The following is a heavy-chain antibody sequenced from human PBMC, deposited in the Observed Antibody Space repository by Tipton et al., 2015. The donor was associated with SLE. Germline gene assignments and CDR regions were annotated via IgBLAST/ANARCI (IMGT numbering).Heavy chain of an antibody. D-gene: IGHD3-3*01. Sequence: SLRLSCAASGFTFSSYAMSWVRQAPGKGLEWVSAISGSGGSTYYADSVKGRFTISRDNSKNTLYLQMNSLRAGDTAVYYCANGCDFWSGYYNPWYWGQGTLVTVSS. CDR3: ANGCDFWSGYYNPWY. CDR1: GFTFSSYA. J-gene: IGHJ4*02. V-gene: IGHV3-23*01. CDR2: ISGSGGST.